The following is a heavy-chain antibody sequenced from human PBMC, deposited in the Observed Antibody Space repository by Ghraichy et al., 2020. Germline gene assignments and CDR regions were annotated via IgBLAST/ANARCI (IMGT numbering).Heavy chain of an antibody. CDR1: GYTFTGYY. CDR3: ARDGHCSSTSCYSYYYMDV. Sequence: ASVKVSCKASGYTFTGYYMHWVRQAPGQGLEWMGRINPNSGGTNYAQKFQGRVTMTRDTSISTAYMELSRLRSDDTAVYYCARDGHCSSTSCYSYYYMDVWGKGTTVTVSS. CDR2: INPNSGGT. J-gene: IGHJ6*03. V-gene: IGHV1-2*06. D-gene: IGHD2-2*01.